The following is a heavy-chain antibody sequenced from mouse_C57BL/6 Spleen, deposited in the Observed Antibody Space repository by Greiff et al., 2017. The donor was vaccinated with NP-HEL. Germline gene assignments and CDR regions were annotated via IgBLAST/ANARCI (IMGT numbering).Heavy chain of an antibody. V-gene: IGHV1-82*01. D-gene: IGHD4-1*01. J-gene: IGHJ4*01. CDR1: GYAFSSSW. Sequence: QVQLQQSGPELVKPGASVKISCKASGYAFSSSWMNWVKQRPGKGLEWIGGIYPGDGDTNYNGKFKGKATLTADKSSSTAYMQLSSLTSEDSAVYFCANLGPYYAMDYWGQGTSVTVSS. CDR2: IYPGDGDT. CDR3: ANLGPYYAMDY.